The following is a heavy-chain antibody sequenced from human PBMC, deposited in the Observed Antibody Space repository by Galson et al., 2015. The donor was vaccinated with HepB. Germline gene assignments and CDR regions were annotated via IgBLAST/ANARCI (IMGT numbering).Heavy chain of an antibody. V-gene: IGHV5-51*01. J-gene: IGHJ4*02. CDR1: GYIFNTYW. Sequence: QSGAEVKKPGESLKISCKGSGYIFNTYWIAWVRQMSGKGLEWMGIIYPDDSETRYSPSFQGQITISADKSITTAYLQWSSLKASDTAMYYCARLAYSNGLESEFDYWGQGTQVTVSS. D-gene: IGHD6-19*01. CDR3: ARLAYSNGLESEFDY. CDR2: IYPDDSET.